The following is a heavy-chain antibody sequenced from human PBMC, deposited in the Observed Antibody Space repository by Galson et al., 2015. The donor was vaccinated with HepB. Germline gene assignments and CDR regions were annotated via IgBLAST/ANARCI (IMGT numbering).Heavy chain of an antibody. Sequence: SLRLSCAASGFTFSSYAMSWVRQAPGKGLEWVSHITSGGTKFYGDSVKGRFTISRDNAKNSLYLQMNSLRVEDTAVYYCARDRDWGQGTLVTVSS. CDR1: GFTFSSYA. CDR2: ITSGGTK. CDR3: ARDRD. V-gene: IGHV3-69-1*01. J-gene: IGHJ4*02.